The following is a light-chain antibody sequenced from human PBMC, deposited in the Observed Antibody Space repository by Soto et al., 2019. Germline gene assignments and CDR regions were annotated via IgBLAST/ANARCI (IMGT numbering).Light chain of an antibody. Sequence: DIQMTQSPTSVSASVGDRVTITCRASQDISSSLAWYQQKPGKAPKLLIYAASSLQSGVPSRFSGSGSGTDFSLTISSLHPEDVATYYCQQVDSYPRTFGQGTKVDIK. J-gene: IGKJ1*01. V-gene: IGKV1-12*01. CDR3: QQVDSYPRT. CDR1: QDISSS. CDR2: AAS.